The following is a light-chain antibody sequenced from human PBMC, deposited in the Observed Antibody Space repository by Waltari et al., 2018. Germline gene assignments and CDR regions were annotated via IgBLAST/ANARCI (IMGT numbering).Light chain of an antibody. CDR1: SSNFGAGSD. CDR2: GNS. J-gene: IGLJ2*01. Sequence: QSVLTQPPSVSGAPGQRVTISCTGSSSNFGAGSDVHWYQPLPGTAPKPLIYGNSNRPSGVTDRFSGSRSGTSASLAITGLQAEDEADYYCQSYDSSLRGSIFGGGTKLTVL. CDR3: QSYDSSLRGSI. V-gene: IGLV1-40*01.